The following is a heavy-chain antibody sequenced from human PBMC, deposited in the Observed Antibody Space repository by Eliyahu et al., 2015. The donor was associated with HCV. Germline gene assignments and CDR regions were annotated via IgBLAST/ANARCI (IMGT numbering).Heavy chain of an antibody. CDR3: AGHVVAYGSGSYY. Sequence: QLQLQESGPGLVKPSETLSLTCTVSGGSISSSSFYWGWIHQPPGKGLEWIGSLYHSGNTYYNPSLKSRVTMSVDTSKNQFSLKLSSLTAADTTVYYCAGHVVAYGSGSYYWGQGILVTVSS. V-gene: IGHV4-39*01. D-gene: IGHD3-10*01. CDR1: GGSISSSSFY. J-gene: IGHJ4*02. CDR2: LYHSGNT.